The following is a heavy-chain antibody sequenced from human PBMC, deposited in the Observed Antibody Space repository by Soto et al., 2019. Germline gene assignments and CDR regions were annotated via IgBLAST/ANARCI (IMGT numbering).Heavy chain of an antibody. Sequence: QITLKESGPTLVKPTQTLTLTCTFSGFSLTTSGVGVGWIRQLPGKALEWLALIYWDDDKRYSPSLKSRLTIIKDTSKNQVVLTMTKMDPANTDKYFWSHRTTTVTWCFDPWGQGTLVTVSS. J-gene: IGHJ5*02. V-gene: IGHV2-5*02. CDR1: GFSLTTSGVG. CDR2: IYWDDDK. CDR3: SHRTTTVTWCFDP. D-gene: IGHD4-17*01.